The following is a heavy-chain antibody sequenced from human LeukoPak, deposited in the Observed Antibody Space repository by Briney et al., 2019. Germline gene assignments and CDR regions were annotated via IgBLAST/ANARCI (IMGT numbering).Heavy chain of an antibody. CDR1: GYTFTSYD. CDR3: ARGGGIAVAGPEFDY. V-gene: IGHV1-8*01. D-gene: IGHD6-19*01. CDR2: MNPNSGNT. Sequence: ASVTVSCKASGYTFTSYDINWVRHGTGPGLEWMGWMNPNSGNTGYAQKFQGRVTMTRNTSISTAYMELSSLRSEDTAVYYCARGGGIAVAGPEFDYWGQGTLVTVSS. J-gene: IGHJ4*02.